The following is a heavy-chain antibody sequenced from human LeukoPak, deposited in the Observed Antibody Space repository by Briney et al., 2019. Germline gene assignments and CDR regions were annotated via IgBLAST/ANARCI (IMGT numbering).Heavy chain of an antibody. J-gene: IGHJ4*02. CDR3: ARGGMGSGYEH. CDR2: INPNSGDT. D-gene: IGHD5-12*01. V-gene: IGHV1-2*02. Sequence: ASVKVSCKASGYTFTSYYIYWVRQAPGQGLEWMGWINPNSGDTNFAQKFQGRDTMTRDTSITTAYMDLSRLTVDDTAVYYCARGGMGSGYEHWGQGTLVSVSS. CDR1: GYTFTSYY.